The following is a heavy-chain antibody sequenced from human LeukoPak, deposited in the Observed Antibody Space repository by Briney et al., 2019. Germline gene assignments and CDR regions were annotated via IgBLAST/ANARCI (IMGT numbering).Heavy chain of an antibody. Sequence: ASVKVSCKASGYTFTSYDINWVRQATGQGLEWMGWMNPNSGNTGYAQKFQGRVTITRNTSISTAYMELRSLRSDDTAVYYCARDPLYYDSSGWTFDYWGQGTLVTVSS. CDR2: MNPNSGNT. CDR3: ARDPLYYDSSGWTFDY. V-gene: IGHV1-8*03. J-gene: IGHJ4*02. D-gene: IGHD3-22*01. CDR1: GYTFTSYD.